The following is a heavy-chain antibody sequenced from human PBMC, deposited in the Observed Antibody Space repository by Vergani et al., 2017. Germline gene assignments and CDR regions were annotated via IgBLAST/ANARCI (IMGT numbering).Heavy chain of an antibody. J-gene: IGHJ5*01. CDR1: GFTFNQYG. D-gene: IGHD1-14*01. Sequence: QVQLVESGGGVVQPGRSLRLSCAAPGFTFNQYGMHWVRQAPGTGLEWVAVTWYDGNNKQYADSVKGRFTISRDNSKSTMYLQMNSLRDEDTGVYYCARDFRLLYNRFDPWGQGTLVTVSS. CDR2: TWYDGNNK. CDR3: ARDFRLLYNRFDP. V-gene: IGHV3-33*01.